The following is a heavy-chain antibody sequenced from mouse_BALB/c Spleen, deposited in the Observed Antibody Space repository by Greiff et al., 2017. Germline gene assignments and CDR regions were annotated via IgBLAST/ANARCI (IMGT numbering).Heavy chain of an antibody. J-gene: IGHJ2*01. Sequence: EVQGVESGGGLVKPGGSLKLSCAASGFTFSSYAMSWVRQTPEKRLEWVATISSGGSYTYYPDSVKGRFTISRDNAKNTLYLQMSSLRSEDTAMYYCARGGYPLDYWGQGTTLTVSS. CDR2: ISSGGSYT. CDR1: GFTFSSYA. V-gene: IGHV5-9-3*01. D-gene: IGHD2-14*01. CDR3: ARGGYPLDY.